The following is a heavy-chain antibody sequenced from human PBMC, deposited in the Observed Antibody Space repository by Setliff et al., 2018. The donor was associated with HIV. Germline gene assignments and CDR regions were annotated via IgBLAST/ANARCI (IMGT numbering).Heavy chain of an antibody. Sequence: GGSLRLSCAASGFTFNNAWMSWVRQAPGKGLEWVGRIKIKTDGGSTDYTAPVKGRFTMSRDDSKNTLYLQMNSLKTEDTAVYYCTTSWITNGYTFRPRKYYFDYWGRGTLVTVSS. CDR2: IKIKTDGGST. D-gene: IGHD5-18*01. V-gene: IGHV3-15*01. J-gene: IGHJ4*02. CDR1: GFTFNNAW. CDR3: TTSWITNGYTFRPRKYYFDY.